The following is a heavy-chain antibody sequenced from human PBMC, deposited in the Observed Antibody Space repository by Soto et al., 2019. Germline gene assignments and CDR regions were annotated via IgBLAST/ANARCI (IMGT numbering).Heavy chain of an antibody. J-gene: IGHJ3*01. CDR1: GLTISGKKY. Sequence: DVQLVESGGGLIQPGESLRLSCAAFGLTISGKKYVAWLRQAPGKGLEWVSGLYDVDGSFYADSVRGRFTTSSDSSKTTVYLQMNDLGPDDTDVYYCATWHEREHAYDVWGQGTTVTVSS. V-gene: IGHV3-53*01. CDR3: ATWHEREHAYDV. D-gene: IGHD1-1*01. CDR2: LYDVDGS.